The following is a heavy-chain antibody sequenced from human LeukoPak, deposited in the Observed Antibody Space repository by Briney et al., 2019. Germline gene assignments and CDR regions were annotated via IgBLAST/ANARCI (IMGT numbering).Heavy chain of an antibody. Sequence: PGVSLRLSCAASGFTFSSYSMNWVRQAPGKGLEWVSYISSSSGTIFYADSVKGRFTISRDNAKNSLYLQMNSLRAEDTALYHCARGAAAGHLDYWGQGTLVTVSS. V-gene: IGHV3-48*01. CDR2: ISSSSGTI. D-gene: IGHD6-13*01. J-gene: IGHJ4*02. CDR1: GFTFSSYS. CDR3: ARGAAAGHLDY.